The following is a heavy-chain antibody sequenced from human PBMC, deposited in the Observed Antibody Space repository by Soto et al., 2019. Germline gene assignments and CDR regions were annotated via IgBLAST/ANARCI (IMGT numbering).Heavy chain of an antibody. CDR2: IYSGGST. CDR1: GFTVSRNY. Sequence: PGGSLRLSCAASGFTVSRNYMSWVRQAPGKGLEWVSVIYSGGSTYYADSVKGRFTISRDNSKNTLYLQMNSLRAEDTAVYYCAIAARSTKSFDDYWGQGTLVTVSS. V-gene: IGHV3-66*01. D-gene: IGHD6-6*01. CDR3: AIAARSTKSFDDY. J-gene: IGHJ4*02.